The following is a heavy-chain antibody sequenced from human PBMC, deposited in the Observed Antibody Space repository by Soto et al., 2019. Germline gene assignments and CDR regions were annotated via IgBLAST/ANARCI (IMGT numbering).Heavy chain of an antibody. Sequence: SETLSLTCPLSGNSIRSFYWSWIPEPPGEGLEWIGYVHYIGSTNYNPSLKSRVTISINTSKNQFSLKLTSVTAADTAVYYCARLRFEGYNWFDPWGQGTLVTVSS. CDR3: ARLRFEGYNWFDP. V-gene: IGHV4-59*01. J-gene: IGHJ5*02. D-gene: IGHD3-16*01. CDR1: GNSIRSFY. CDR2: VHYIGST.